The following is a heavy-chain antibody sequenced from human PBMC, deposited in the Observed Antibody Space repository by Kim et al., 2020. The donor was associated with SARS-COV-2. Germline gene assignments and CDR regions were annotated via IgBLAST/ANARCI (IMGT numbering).Heavy chain of an antibody. CDR1: GYSISSGYY. V-gene: IGHV4-38-2*02. CDR3: ARDQYGEGY. J-gene: IGHJ4*02. CDR2: IYHSGST. Sequence: SETLSLICTVSGYSISSGYYWGWIRQPPGKGLEWIGSIYHSGSTYYNPSLKSRVTISVDTSKNQFSLKLSSVTAADTAVYYCARDQYGEGYWGQGTLVTVSS. D-gene: IGHD3-10*01.